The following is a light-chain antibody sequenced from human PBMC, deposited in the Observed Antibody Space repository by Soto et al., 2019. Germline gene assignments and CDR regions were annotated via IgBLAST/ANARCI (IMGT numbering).Light chain of an antibody. CDR1: SSDIDAYNY. V-gene: IGLV2-14*01. CDR3: NSYTSITTLV. J-gene: IGLJ1*01. CDR2: DVS. Sequence: QSALTQPASVSGSPGQSITIACTGNSSDIDAYNYVSWYQQRPGKAPKLIIYDVSNRPSGVSDRFSGSKSGNTASLTISGLQAEDEADYYCNSYTSITTLVFGTGTKVTVL.